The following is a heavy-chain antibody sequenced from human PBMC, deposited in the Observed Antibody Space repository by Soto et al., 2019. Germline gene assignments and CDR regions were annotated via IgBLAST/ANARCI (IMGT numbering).Heavy chain of an antibody. CDR3: AKAPWRPYYFDY. CDR1: GFTFSNYA. J-gene: IGHJ4*02. Sequence: EVQLLDSGGGLVQPGGSLRLSCAASGFTFSNYAMNWVRQAPGKGLEWVSIISGNGGRTDYADSVKGRFTISRDNSKNPLFWKINGLRAEDTAIFSWAKAPWRPYYFDYWGQGSLVTFPS. V-gene: IGHV3-23*01. CDR2: ISGNGGRT.